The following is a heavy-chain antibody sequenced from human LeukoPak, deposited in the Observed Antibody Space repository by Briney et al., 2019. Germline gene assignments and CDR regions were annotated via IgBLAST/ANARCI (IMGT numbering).Heavy chain of an antibody. CDR1: GDSISTYH. V-gene: IGHV4-59*01. CDR2: MQSTGNS. J-gene: IGHJ4*02. D-gene: IGHD5-18*01. CDR3: ARDKRHSYGRYFDH. Sequence: SETLSLTCNVSGDSISTYHWNWIRKPPGRGLEWIGYMQSTGNSNYNPSLKRRVSMSVDTSKNRIVLNLSSVTAADTAVYYCARDKRHSYGRYFDHWGQGLLVTVSS.